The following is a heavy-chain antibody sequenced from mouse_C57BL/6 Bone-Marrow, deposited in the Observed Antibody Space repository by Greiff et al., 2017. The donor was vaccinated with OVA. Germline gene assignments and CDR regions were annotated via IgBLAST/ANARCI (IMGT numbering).Heavy chain of an antibody. Sequence: VHLVESGAELVKPGASVKMSCKASGYTFTSYWITWVKQRPGQGLEWIGDIYPGSGSTNYTEKFKSKATLTVDTSSSTAYMQLSSLTSEDSAVYYCAREGIYYGNYAWFAYWGQGTLVTVSA. CDR3: AREGIYYGNYAWFAY. CDR2: IYPGSGST. D-gene: IGHD2-1*01. V-gene: IGHV1-55*01. J-gene: IGHJ3*01. CDR1: GYTFTSYW.